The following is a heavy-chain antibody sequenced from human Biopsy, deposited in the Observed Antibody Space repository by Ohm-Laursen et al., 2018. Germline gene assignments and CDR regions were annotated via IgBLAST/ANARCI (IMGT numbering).Heavy chain of an antibody. V-gene: IGHV1-69*01. CDR1: GVTFDTYA. J-gene: IGHJ3*01. CDR2: RIPYFNTI. CDR3: VGGQRGPPIGVTVPGDAFDL. Sequence: SSVKVSCKASGVTFDTYAFGWVRQAPGQGLQWMGGRIPYFNTIYYARNFQDRAVITADRSARTTDMQLSGLRPDDTAVYYCVGGQRGPPIGVTVPGDAFDLWGPGTMVTVSP. D-gene: IGHD2/OR15-2a*01.